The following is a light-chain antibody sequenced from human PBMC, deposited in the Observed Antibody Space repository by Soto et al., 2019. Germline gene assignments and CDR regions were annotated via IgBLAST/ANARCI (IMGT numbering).Light chain of an antibody. CDR1: SSDVGGYNY. Sequence: QSALTQPASVSGSPGQSITISCTGTSSDVGGYNYVSWYQQHPGKAPKLMIYDVSNRPSGVSNRFSGSKSGNTASLTISGLQAEDEADNYCSSYTGSSTPLVFGGGTKLTVL. CDR3: SSYTGSSTPLV. V-gene: IGLV2-14*01. J-gene: IGLJ2*01. CDR2: DVS.